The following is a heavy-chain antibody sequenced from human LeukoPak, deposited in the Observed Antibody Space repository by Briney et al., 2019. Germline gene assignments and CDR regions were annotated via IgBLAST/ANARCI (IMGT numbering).Heavy chain of an antibody. CDR1: GFTLDDYA. Sequence: GGSLRLSCAASGFTLDDYAMHWVRQAPGKGLEWVSGISWNSGSIGYADSVKGRFTISRDNAKNSLYLQMNSLRAEDTALYYCAKGVYSTRYWYFDLWGRGTLVTASS. D-gene: IGHD6-13*01. J-gene: IGHJ2*01. CDR2: ISWNSGSI. V-gene: IGHV3-9*01. CDR3: AKGVYSTRYWYFDL.